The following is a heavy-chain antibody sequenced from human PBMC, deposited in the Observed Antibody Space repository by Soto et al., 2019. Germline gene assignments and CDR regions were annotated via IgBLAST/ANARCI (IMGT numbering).Heavy chain of an antibody. J-gene: IGHJ4*02. D-gene: IGHD4-17*01. Sequence: QVQLVQSGAEVKKPGASVKVSCKASGYTFSGSVMHWVRQAPGQGLEWMGWINADNGNTKYSQKFQGRVTMTWDTYARTAYLELSSLRSEDTAIYYCASEIDATTATSLDYWGQGTLVTVSS. CDR2: INADNGNT. V-gene: IGHV1-3*01. CDR3: ASEIDATTATSLDY. CDR1: GYTFSGSV.